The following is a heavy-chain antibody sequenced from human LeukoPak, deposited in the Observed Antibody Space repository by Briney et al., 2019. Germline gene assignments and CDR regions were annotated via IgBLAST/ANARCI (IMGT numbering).Heavy chain of an antibody. J-gene: IGHJ4*02. V-gene: IGHV4-34*01. CDR3: ARDMKKGPIQLWLNFDY. CDR2: INHSGST. CDR1: GGSFSGYY. D-gene: IGHD5-18*01. Sequence: SETLSLTCAVYGGSFSGYYWSWIRQPPGKGLEWIGEINHSGSTNYNPSLKSRVTISVDTSKNQFSLKLSSVTAADTAVYYCARDMKKGPIQLWLNFDYWGQGTLVTVSS.